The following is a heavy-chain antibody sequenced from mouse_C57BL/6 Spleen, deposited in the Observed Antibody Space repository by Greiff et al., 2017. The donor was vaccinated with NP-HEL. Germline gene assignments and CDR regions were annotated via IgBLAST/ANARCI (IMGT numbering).Heavy chain of an antibody. CDR3: ARRWEDFDY. Sequence: VQLQQPGAELVKPGASVKLSCKASGYTFTSYWMHWVKQRPGQGLEWIGMIHPNSGSTNYNEKFKSKATLTVDKSSSTAYMQLRSLTSEDSAVYYCARRWEDFDYWGQGTTLTVSS. D-gene: IGHD1-1*02. CDR1: GYTFTSYW. V-gene: IGHV1-64*01. CDR2: IHPNSGST. J-gene: IGHJ2*01.